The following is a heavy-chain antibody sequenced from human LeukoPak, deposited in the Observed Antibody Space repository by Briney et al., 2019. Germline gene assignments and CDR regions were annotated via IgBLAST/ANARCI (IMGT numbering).Heavy chain of an antibody. J-gene: IGHJ4*02. CDR1: GFTFSSYA. Sequence: GGSLRLSCAASGFTFSSYAMSWVRQAPGKGLEWVSAVSASGGSTYYADSVKGRFTISRDNSKNTLSLHMNSLRAEDTAVYYCARETRILPPAYDYWGQGTLVTVSS. CDR3: ARETRILPPAYDY. CDR2: VSASGGST. V-gene: IGHV3-23*01. D-gene: IGHD2-2*01.